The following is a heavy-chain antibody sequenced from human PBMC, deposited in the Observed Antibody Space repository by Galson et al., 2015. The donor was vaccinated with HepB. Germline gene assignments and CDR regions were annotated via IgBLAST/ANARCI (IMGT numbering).Heavy chain of an antibody. V-gene: IGHV3-21*01. CDR1: GFTLSSYS. CDR2: ISSGSSYI. CDR3: ARPLFTTTVTTIRYYYGMDV. D-gene: IGHD4-17*01. Sequence: SLRLSCAASGFTLSSYSMNWVRQAPGKGLEWVSSISSGSSYIYYADSVKGRFTISRDNAKNSLYLQMNSLRAEDTAVYYCARPLFTTTVTTIRYYYGMDVWGQGTRSPSP. J-gene: IGHJ6*02.